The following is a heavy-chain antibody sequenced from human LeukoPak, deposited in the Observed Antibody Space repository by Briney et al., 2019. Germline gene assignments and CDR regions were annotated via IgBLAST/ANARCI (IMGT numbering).Heavy chain of an antibody. CDR2: VNADGTIT. D-gene: IGHD3/OR15-3a*01. CDR1: GFAFNNYA. CDR3: ARVGPPFDY. J-gene: IGHJ4*02. V-gene: IGHV3-NL1*01. Sequence: GGSLRLSCAASGFAFNNYAMHWVRQTPGKGLEWVSTVNADGTITYYADSVKGRFTISRDNSKNTLYLQMNSLRAEDTAVYYCARVGPPFDYWGQGTLVTVSS.